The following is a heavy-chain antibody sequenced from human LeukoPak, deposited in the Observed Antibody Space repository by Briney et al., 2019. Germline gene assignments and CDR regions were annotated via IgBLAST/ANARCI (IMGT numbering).Heavy chain of an antibody. CDR3: ARDTYYYDSSGFAD. CDR1: GYTFTGYY. V-gene: IGHV1-2*06. CDR2: INPNSGGT. D-gene: IGHD3-22*01. Sequence: ASVKVSCKASGYTFTGYYMPWVRQAPGQGLEWMGRINPNSGGTNYAQKFQGRVTMTRDTSISTAYMELSRLRSDDTAVYYCARDTYYYDSSGFADWGQGTLVTVSS. J-gene: IGHJ4*02.